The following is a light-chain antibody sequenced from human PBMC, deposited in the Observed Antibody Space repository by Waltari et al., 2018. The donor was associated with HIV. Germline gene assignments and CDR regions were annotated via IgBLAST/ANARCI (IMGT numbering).Light chain of an antibody. CDR1: SNDLGRYDL. J-gene: IGLJ3*02. V-gene: IGLV2-23*02. Sequence: QSALTQPASVSGSPGQSITISCTGTSNDLGRYDLVSWYQHQPGRAPKLIISDVTKWPSGVSHRFSGSKSCATASLTISGLQAEDEADYYCCSYAGITTWVFGGGTKVTVL. CDR2: DVT. CDR3: CSYAGITTWV.